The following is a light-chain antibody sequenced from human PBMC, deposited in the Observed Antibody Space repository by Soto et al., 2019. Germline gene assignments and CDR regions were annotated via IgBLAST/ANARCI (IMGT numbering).Light chain of an antibody. Sequence: AIRMTQSTSSLSASTGDRVTITCRASQGISSYLAWYQQKTGKAPKLLIYAASTLQSGVPSMFSGSGSGTDFTLTISCLQSEDFATYYCQQYYSYPALTFGGGNKVEIK. CDR3: QQYYSYPALT. J-gene: IGKJ4*01. V-gene: IGKV1-8*01. CDR1: QGISSY. CDR2: AAS.